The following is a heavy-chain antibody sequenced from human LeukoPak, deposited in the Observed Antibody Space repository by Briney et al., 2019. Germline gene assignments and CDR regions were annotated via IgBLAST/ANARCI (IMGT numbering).Heavy chain of an antibody. V-gene: IGHV5-51*01. Sequence: GESLKISCKGSGYSFTTYWIGWVRQMPGRGLEWMGIIYPGDSDTRYSPSFQGQVTISADKSISTAYLQWSSLKASDTAMYYCARQFRDSSGYYSYYFDYWGQGTLVTVSS. J-gene: IGHJ4*02. CDR3: ARQFRDSSGYYSYYFDY. CDR1: GYSFTTYW. D-gene: IGHD3-22*01. CDR2: IYPGDSDT.